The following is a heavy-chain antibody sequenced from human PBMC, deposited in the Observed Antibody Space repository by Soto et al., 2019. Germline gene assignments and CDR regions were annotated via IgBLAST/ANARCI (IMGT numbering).Heavy chain of an antibody. CDR3: ARAVTVVWFDP. CDR2: IYYSGST. D-gene: IGHD4-17*01. CDR1: GGSISSSSYY. Sequence: SETLSLTCTVSGGSISSSSYYWGWIRQPPGKGLEWIGSIYYSGSTYYNPSLKSRVTISVDTSKNQFSLKLSSVTAADTAVYYCARAVTVVWFDPWGQGTLVT. J-gene: IGHJ5*02. V-gene: IGHV4-39*01.